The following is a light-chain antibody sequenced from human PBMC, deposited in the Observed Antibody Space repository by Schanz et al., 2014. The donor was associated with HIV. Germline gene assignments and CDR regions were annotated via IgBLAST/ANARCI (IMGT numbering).Light chain of an antibody. CDR2: SDD. V-gene: IGLV1-47*02. Sequence: QSVLTQPPSASGTPGQRVTISCSGSSSNIGSNYVYWYQQLPGTAPKLLVYSDDRRPSGVPDRFSGSKSGTSASLAISGLQAEDEADYYCCSYAGSFSVIFGGGTKLTVL. J-gene: IGLJ2*01. CDR1: SSNIGSNY. CDR3: CSYAGSFSVI.